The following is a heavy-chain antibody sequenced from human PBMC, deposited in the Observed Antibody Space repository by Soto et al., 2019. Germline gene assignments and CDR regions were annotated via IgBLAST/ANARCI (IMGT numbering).Heavy chain of an antibody. V-gene: IGHV3-21*01. D-gene: IGHD5-18*01. CDR1: GFTFSSYS. CDR3: ARVGDTAMGDPEFDY. J-gene: IGHJ4*02. Sequence: EVQLVESGGGLVKPGGSLRLSCAASGFTFSSYSMNWVRQAPGKGLEWVSSISSSSSYIYYADSVKGRFTISRDNAKNSLYLQMNSLRAEDTAVYYCARVGDTAMGDPEFDYWGQGTLVTVSS. CDR2: ISSSSSYI.